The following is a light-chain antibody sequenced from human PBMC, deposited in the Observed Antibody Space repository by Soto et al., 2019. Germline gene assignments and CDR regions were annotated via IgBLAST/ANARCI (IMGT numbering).Light chain of an antibody. V-gene: IGLV2-23*01. J-gene: IGLJ1*01. CDR2: EGS. Sequence: QSALTQPASVSGSPGQSITISCTGTSSDVGSYNLVSWYQQNPGKAPKLMIYEGSKRPSGVSNRFSGSKSGNTASLTISGLQGEDEADYYCCSYAGRSSSSYVFGTGTKRTVL. CDR3: CSYAGRSSSSYV. CDR1: SSDVGSYNL.